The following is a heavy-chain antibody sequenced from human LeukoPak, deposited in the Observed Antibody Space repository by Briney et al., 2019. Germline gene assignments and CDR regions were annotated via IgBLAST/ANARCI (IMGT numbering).Heavy chain of an antibody. CDR3: ARQGGGFWYFDL. D-gene: IGHD6-25*01. Sequence: PSETLSLTCTASGGSTSSYYWSWIRQPPGKGLEWIGYIYYSGSTNYNPSLKSRVTISVDTSKNQFSLKLSSVTAADTAVYYCARQGGGFWYFDLWGRGTLVTVSS. CDR1: GGSTSSYY. CDR2: IYYSGST. V-gene: IGHV4-59*08. J-gene: IGHJ2*01.